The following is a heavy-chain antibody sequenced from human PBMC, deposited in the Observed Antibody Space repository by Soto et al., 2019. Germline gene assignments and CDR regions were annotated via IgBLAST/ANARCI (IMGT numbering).Heavy chain of an antibody. CDR1: GGSISSGGYS. CDR2: IYHSGST. J-gene: IGHJ4*02. V-gene: IGHV4-30-2*01. CDR3: ARGYCSGGSCYSGFDY. Sequence: PSETLSLTCAVSGGSISSGGYSWSWIRQPPGKGLEWIGYIYHSGSTYYNPSLKSRVTISVDRSKNQFSLKLSSVTAADTAVYYCARGYCSGGSCYSGFDYWGQGTLVTVSS. D-gene: IGHD2-15*01.